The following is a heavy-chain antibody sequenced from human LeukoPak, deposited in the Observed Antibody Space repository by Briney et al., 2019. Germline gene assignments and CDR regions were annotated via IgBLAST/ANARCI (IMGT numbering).Heavy chain of an antibody. V-gene: IGHV3-30-3*01. Sequence: GGSLRLSCAASGFTFSSYAMHWVRQAPGKGLEWVAVISYDGSNKYYADSVKGRFTISRDNSKNTLYLQMNSLRAEDTAVYYCAKDTVEYSSSSANYWGQGTLVTVSS. CDR1: GFTFSSYA. J-gene: IGHJ4*02. D-gene: IGHD6-6*01. CDR2: ISYDGSNK. CDR3: AKDTVEYSSSSANY.